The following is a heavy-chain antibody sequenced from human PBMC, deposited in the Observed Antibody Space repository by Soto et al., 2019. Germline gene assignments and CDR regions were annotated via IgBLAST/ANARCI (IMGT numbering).Heavy chain of an antibody. V-gene: IGHV3-48*01. CDR2: ISSSSTI. D-gene: IGHD2-15*01. CDR1: GFTFNTYG. CDR3: ATSLYHSGPGWGGPVDY. Sequence: EVQLVESGGGFVQPGGSLRLSCAASGFTFNTYGMNWVRQAPGKGLEWISYISSSSTIYSADSVKGRCTISRDKDKNSLFLQMNSLRVEDTAVYYCATSLYHSGPGWGGPVDYWGQGTLVTVSS. J-gene: IGHJ4*02.